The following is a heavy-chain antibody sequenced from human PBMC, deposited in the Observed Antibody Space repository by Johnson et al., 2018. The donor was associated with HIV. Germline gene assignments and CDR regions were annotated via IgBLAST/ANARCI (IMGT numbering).Heavy chain of an antibody. CDR2: ITYDGSNQ. J-gene: IGHJ3*02. V-gene: IGHV3-30*18. CDR3: AKEEGIAAAGGAFDI. Sequence: QVQLVESGGGVVQPGRSLRLSCAASGFTFSTYGMHWVRQAPGKGLEWVAVITYDGSNQYYGDSVKGRFTISRDNSKNTLYLQMNSLRAEDTAVYYCAKEEGIAAAGGAFDIWGQGTMVTVSS. CDR1: GFTFSTYG. D-gene: IGHD6-13*01.